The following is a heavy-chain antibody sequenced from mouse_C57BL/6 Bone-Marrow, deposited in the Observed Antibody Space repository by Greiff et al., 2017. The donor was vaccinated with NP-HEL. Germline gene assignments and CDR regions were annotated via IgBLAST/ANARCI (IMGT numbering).Heavy chain of an antibody. Sequence: VQLQQSGPELVKPGASVKISCKASGYSFTGYYMNWVKQSPEKSLEWIGEINPSTGGTTYNQKFKAKATLTVDKSSSTAYMQLKSLTSEYSAVYYCASPWGTYWGQGTTLTVSS. J-gene: IGHJ2*01. D-gene: IGHD3-3*01. CDR1: GYSFTGYY. CDR3: ASPWGTY. CDR2: INPSTGGT. V-gene: IGHV1-42*01.